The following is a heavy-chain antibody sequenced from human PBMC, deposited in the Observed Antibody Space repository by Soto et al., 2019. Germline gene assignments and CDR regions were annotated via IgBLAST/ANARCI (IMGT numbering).Heavy chain of an antibody. CDR1: GFTFSSYG. V-gene: IGHV3-33*01. CDR3: ARDLSRGYSYGSDY. D-gene: IGHD5-18*01. Sequence: QVQLVESGGGVVQPGRSLRLSCAASGFTFSSYGMHWVRQAPGKGLEWVAVIWYDGGNKYYADSVKGRFTISRDNSKNTLYLQMNSLRAEDTAVYYCARDLSRGYSYGSDYWGQGTLVTVSS. CDR2: IWYDGGNK. J-gene: IGHJ4*02.